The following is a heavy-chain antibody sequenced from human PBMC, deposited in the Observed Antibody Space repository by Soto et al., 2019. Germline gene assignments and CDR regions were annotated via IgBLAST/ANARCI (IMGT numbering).Heavy chain of an antibody. CDR1: GFTFSSYG. D-gene: IGHD2-2*01. J-gene: IGHJ6*02. Sequence: QVQLVESGGGVVQPGRSLRLSCAASGFTFSSYGMHWVRQAPGKGLEWVAVISYDGSNKYYADSVKGRFTISRDNSKNTLYLQMNSLRAEDTAVYYCAKNLRVVPAAKSAIYYYGMDVWGQGTTVTVSS. V-gene: IGHV3-30*18. CDR2: ISYDGSNK. CDR3: AKNLRVVPAAKSAIYYYGMDV.